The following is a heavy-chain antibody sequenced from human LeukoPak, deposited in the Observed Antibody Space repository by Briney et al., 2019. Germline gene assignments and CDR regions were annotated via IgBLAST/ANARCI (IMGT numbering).Heavy chain of an antibody. CDR1: GYTFTDYY. V-gene: IGHV1-2*06. CDR2: IDPNRGAT. D-gene: IGHD1-26*01. J-gene: IGHJ4*02. CDR3: ARDTPSTPHWELDY. Sequence: ASVKVSCKASGYTFTDYYLHWVPQAPGQGLELMGRIDPNRGATIYAQDFQGRITLTGDTSISTAYMELSTLTCDDTAVYYCARDTPSTPHWELDYWGQGALVTVSS.